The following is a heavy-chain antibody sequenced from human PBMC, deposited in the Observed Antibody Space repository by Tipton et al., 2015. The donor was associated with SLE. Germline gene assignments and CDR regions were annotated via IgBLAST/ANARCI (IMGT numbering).Heavy chain of an antibody. CDR1: GYTFTSFD. CDR3: ARARPQLGFDY. CDR2: MNPNSGNT. Sequence: QSGAEVKKPGASVKVSCKASGYTFTSFDINWVRQATGQGLEWMGWMNPNSGNTAYAQKFQGRVTMTRDTSISTAYMELSSLRSEDTAVYYCARARPQLGFDYWGQGTLVTVSS. D-gene: IGHD5-24*01. V-gene: IGHV1-8*01. J-gene: IGHJ4*02.